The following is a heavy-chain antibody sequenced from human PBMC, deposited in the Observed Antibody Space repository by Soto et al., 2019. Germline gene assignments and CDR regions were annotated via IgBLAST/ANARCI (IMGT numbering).Heavy chain of an antibody. J-gene: IGHJ4*02. V-gene: IGHV1-2*02. CDR2: MNPNGGGT. CDR1: GYTFTNFF. D-gene: IGHD3-10*01. CDR3: ARGGGSLVVARGALFY. Sequence: ASVNVSCKASGYTFTNFFIHCMRQAPGQGLEWVGWMNPNGGGTRFAPKFQGRVTLTRDTSSSTAFMEVTRLRSDDTAVYYCARGGGSLVVARGALFYWAQGTLVTVSS.